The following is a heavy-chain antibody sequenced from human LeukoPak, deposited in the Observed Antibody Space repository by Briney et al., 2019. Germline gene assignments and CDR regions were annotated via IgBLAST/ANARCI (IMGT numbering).Heavy chain of an antibody. CDR1: GGSISSYY. Sequence: PSETLSLTCTVSGGSISSYYWSWIRQPPGKGLEWIGYIYYSGSTNYNPSLKSRVTISVDTSKNQFSLKLSSVTAADTAVYYCARDRGCSSTSCYAGIRWFDPWGQGTLVTVSS. J-gene: IGHJ5*02. V-gene: IGHV4-59*01. CDR2: IYYSGST. CDR3: ARDRGCSSTSCYAGIRWFDP. D-gene: IGHD2-2*01.